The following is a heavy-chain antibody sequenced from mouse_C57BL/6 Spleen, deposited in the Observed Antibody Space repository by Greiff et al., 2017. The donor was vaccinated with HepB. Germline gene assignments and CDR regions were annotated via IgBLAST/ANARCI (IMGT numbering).Heavy chain of an antibody. CDR2: IWGDGST. V-gene: IGHV2-3*01. J-gene: IGHJ4*01. Sequence: VMLVESGPGLVAPSQSLSITCTVSGFSLTSYGVSWVRQPPGKGLEWLGVIWGDGSTNYHSALISRLSISKDNSKSQVFLKLNSLQTDDTATYYCAKDPIPTDSNYEILYAMDYWGQGTSVTVSS. CDR3: AKDPIPTDSNYEILYAMDY. CDR1: GFSLTSYG. D-gene: IGHD2-5*01.